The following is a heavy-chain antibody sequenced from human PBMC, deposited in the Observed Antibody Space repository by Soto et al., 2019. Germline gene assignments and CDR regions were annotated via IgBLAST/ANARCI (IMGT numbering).Heavy chain of an antibody. J-gene: IGHJ1*01. Sequence: SETLSLTCAVYGGSFSGYYWSWIRQPPGKGLEWIGEINHSGSTNYNPSLKSRDNISVYTFKNQFSLKLSFVKTAYLQICSLKAEDSAVYYCASHVDF. V-gene: IGHV4-34*01. CDR3: KAEDSAVYYCASHVDF. CDR1: GGSFSGYY. CDR2: INHSGST. D-gene: IGHD3-10*01.